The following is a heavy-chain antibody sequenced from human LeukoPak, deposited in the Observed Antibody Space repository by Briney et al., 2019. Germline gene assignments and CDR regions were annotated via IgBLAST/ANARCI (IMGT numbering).Heavy chain of an antibody. V-gene: IGHV3-7*01. CDR3: ARDPSMIVVGAFDI. D-gene: IGHD3-22*01. CDR2: ISPDGNRE. CDR1: GLSFSSYW. J-gene: IGHJ3*02. Sequence: GGSLRLSCAASGLSFSSYWMTWVRQGPGKGLEWVATISPDGNRENYVDSVKGRFTISRDNAKNSLYLQMNSLRAEDTAVYYCARDPSMIVVGAFDIWGQGTMVTVSS.